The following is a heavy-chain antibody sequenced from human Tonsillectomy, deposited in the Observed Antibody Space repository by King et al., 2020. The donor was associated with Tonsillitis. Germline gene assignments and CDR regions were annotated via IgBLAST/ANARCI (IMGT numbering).Heavy chain of an antibody. Sequence: VQLQQWGAGLLKPSETLSLSCAVYGGSFSGYYWSWIRQPPGKGLEWIGEINHSGSTNYNPSLKSRVTISEDTSKNQFSLKLSSVTAADTAVYYCVRGGDYYDSSGPNWFDPWGQGTLVTVSS. CDR2: INHSGST. D-gene: IGHD3-22*01. V-gene: IGHV4-34*01. CDR1: GGSFSGYY. J-gene: IGHJ5*02. CDR3: VRGGDYYDSSGPNWFDP.